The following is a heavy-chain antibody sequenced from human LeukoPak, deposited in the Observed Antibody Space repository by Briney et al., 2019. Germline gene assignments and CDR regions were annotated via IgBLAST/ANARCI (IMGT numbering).Heavy chain of an antibody. D-gene: IGHD1-26*01. CDR1: GFTFSSYA. CDR2: IKSKTDGGTT. Sequence: PGRSLRLSCAASGFTFSSYAMHWVRQAPGKGLEWVGRIKSKTDGGTTDYAAPVKGRFTISRDDSKNTLYLQMNSLKTEDTAVYYCTTVGVGAKCSFHWGQGTLVTVSS. CDR3: TTVGVGAKCSFH. V-gene: IGHV3-15*01. J-gene: IGHJ4*02.